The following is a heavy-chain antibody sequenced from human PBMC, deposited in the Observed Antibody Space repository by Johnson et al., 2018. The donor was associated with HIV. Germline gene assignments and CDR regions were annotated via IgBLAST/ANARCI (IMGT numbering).Heavy chain of an antibody. D-gene: IGHD6-13*01. CDR2: IKEDGTEK. J-gene: IGHJ3*02. CDR3: ARQQLSRNVAFDI. CDR1: GVSFSSYW. Sequence: VQLVESGGGLVQPGGSLRLSCVDSGVSFSSYWMSWVRQAPGKGLEWVANIKEDGTEKYYVDSLTGRFTISRDNAKKSLYLQMNSLRAEDTAVYYCARQQLSRNVAFDIWGQGTMVTVSS. V-gene: IGHV3-7*05.